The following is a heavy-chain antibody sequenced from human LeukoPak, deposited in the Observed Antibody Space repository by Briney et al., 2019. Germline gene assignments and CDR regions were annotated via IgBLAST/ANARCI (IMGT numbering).Heavy chain of an antibody. V-gene: IGHV4-39*01. CDR3: ARHDLRGRYYDSSGSDY. Sequence: PSETLSLTCTVSGDSIRTYYWSWIRQPPGKGLEWIGSIYYSGSTYYNPSLKSRVTISVDTSKNQFSLKLSSVTAADTAVYYCARHDLRGRYYDSSGSDYWGQGTLVTVSS. J-gene: IGHJ4*02. CDR2: IYYSGST. CDR1: GDSIRTYY. D-gene: IGHD3-22*01.